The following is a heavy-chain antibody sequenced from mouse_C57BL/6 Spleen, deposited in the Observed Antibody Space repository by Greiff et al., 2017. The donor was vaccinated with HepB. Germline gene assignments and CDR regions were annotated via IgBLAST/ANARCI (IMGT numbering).Heavy chain of an antibody. V-gene: IGHV1-54*01. CDR1: GYAFTNYL. Sequence: VQLQQSGAELVRPGTSVKVSCKASGYAFTNYLIEWVKQRPGQGLEWIGVINPGSGGTNYNEKFKGKATLTADKSSSTAYMQLSSLTSEDSAVYFCARRDSSGYYFAYWGQGTLVTVSA. CDR2: INPGSGGT. CDR3: ARRDSSGYYFAY. D-gene: IGHD3-2*02. J-gene: IGHJ3*01.